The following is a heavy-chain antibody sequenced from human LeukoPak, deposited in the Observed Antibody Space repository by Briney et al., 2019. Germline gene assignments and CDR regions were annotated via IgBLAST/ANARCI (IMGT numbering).Heavy chain of an antibody. J-gene: IGHJ4*02. CDR3: ARSFASYYYEPRTPLDY. Sequence: SETLSLTCVVSGGSVSSGGYCWSWIRQPPGKGLEWIGYIYDSEKTYQNPSLRSRLTISVDTSKNQFSLKLSSVTAADTAVYYCARSFASYYYEPRTPLDYWGQGTLVTVSS. CDR1: GGSVSSGGYC. D-gene: IGHD3-22*01. V-gene: IGHV4-30-4*07. CDR2: IYDSEKT.